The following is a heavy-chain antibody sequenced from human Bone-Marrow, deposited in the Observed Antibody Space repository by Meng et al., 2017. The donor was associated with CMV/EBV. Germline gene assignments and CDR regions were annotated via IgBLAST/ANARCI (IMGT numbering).Heavy chain of an antibody. CDR1: GGPFSGYY. D-gene: IGHD6-19*01. CDR3: AGGQWLSQK. CDR2: INHSGMT. J-gene: IGHJ4*02. Sequence: SETLSLTCSVHGGPFSGYYWNWIRQAPGKGLEWIGEINHSGMTSSNPSLKSRVTVSVDTSKNQFSLKLSSVTAADSAIYYCAGGQWLSQKWGQGTLVTVSS. V-gene: IGHV4-34*01.